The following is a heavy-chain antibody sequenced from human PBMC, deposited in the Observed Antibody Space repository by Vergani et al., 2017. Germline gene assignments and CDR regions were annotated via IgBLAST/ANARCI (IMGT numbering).Heavy chain of an antibody. CDR1: GYSFTSYW. V-gene: IGHV5-51*03. CDR3: ARKCRVQYPVDETGNDAFDI. Sequence: EVQLVQSGAGVKKPGESLKISCTGSGYSFTSYWIGWVRQMPGKGLEWMGIIYPGDPDTRYSPSFQGQVTISAAKSISTAYLQWSSLKASDTAMYYCARKCRVQYPVDETGNDAFDIWGQGTLVTVSS. J-gene: IGHJ3*02. CDR2: IYPGDPDT. D-gene: IGHD4-11*01.